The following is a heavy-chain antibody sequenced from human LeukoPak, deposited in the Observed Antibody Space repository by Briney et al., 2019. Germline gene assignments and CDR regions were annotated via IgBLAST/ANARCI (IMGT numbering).Heavy chain of an antibody. D-gene: IGHD5-18*01. V-gene: IGHV1-46*01. Sequence: ASVKVSCKASGYTFTNYYMHWVRQAAGQGLEWMGIINTSGASTSYAQKFQGRVTMTRDMSTSTVYMELSSLRSEDTAVYYCARGHTAMVTEGYFDYWGQGTLVTVSS. J-gene: IGHJ4*02. CDR2: INTSGAST. CDR3: ARGHTAMVTEGYFDY. CDR1: GYTFTNYY.